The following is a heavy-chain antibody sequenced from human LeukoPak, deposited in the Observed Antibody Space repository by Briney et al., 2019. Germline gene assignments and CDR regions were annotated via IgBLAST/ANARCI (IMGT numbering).Heavy chain of an antibody. CDR2: ISAYNGNT. CDR3: ATMYDTNSYYLRDFDY. V-gene: IGHV1-18*01. J-gene: IGHJ4*02. D-gene: IGHD3-10*01. CDR1: GYTFTSYA. Sequence: ASMKVSCKASGYTFTSYAITWVRQAPGQGLEWLGWISAYNGNTNYAQRLQGRVTMTTDTSTSTAYMELRSLRSDDTAVYYCATMYDTNSYYLRDFDYWGQGTLVTVSS.